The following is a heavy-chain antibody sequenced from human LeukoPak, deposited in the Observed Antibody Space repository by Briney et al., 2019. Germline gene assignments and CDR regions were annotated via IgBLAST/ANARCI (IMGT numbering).Heavy chain of an antibody. J-gene: IGHJ4*02. CDR3: ARSGRGTYCYVDY. D-gene: IGHD1-26*01. CDR2: ISGSNGNT. V-gene: IGHV1-18*01. Sequence: PGGSLRLSCASSGFTFSSYGMSWVRQAPGQGLEWMGWISGSNGNTNYAQKLQGRVTMTTDTSTGTAYMELRSLRSDDTAVYYCARSGRGTYCYVDYWGQGTLVTVSS. CDR1: GFTFSSYG.